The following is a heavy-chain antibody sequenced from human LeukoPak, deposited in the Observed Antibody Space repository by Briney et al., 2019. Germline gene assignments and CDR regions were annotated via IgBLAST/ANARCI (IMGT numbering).Heavy chain of an antibody. CDR1: GCTFTGYY. CDR2: INPNSGGT. Sequence: ASVKVSCMASGCTFTGYYMHWVRQAPGQGLEWMGWINPNSGGTNYAQKFQGRVTMTRDTSISTAYMELSRLRSDDTAVYYCARDPGYCSSTSCYGHYWGQGTLVTVSS. D-gene: IGHD2-2*01. CDR3: ARDPGYCSSTSCYGHY. V-gene: IGHV1-2*02. J-gene: IGHJ4*02.